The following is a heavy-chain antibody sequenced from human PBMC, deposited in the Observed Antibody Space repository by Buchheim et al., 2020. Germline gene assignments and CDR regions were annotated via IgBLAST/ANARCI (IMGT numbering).Heavy chain of an antibody. CDR3: ARGSITIFGVAYYYYYYMDV. CDR2: INHSGST. D-gene: IGHD3-3*01. V-gene: IGHV4-34*01. J-gene: IGHJ6*03. CDR1: GGSFSGYY. Sequence: QVQLQQWGAGLLKPSETLSLTCAVYGGSFSGYYWSWIRQPPGKGLEWIGEINHSGSTNYNPSLKSRVTISVDTSKNQFFLKLSSVTAADTAVYYCARGSITIFGVAYYYYYYMDVWGKGTT.